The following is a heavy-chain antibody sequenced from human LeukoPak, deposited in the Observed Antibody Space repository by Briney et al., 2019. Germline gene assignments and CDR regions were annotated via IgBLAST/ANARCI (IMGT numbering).Heavy chain of an antibody. V-gene: IGHV1-18*01. CDR2: ISAYNGNP. Sequence: ASVKVSCKASGYTFTSYGISWVRQAPGQGLERMGWISAYNGNPNYAQKLQGRVTMTTDTSTSTAYMELRSLRCDDTAVYYCARFVSNQLLRYWYFDLWGRGTLVTVSS. CDR3: ARFVSNQLLRYWYFDL. J-gene: IGHJ2*01. D-gene: IGHD2-2*01. CDR1: GYTFTSYG.